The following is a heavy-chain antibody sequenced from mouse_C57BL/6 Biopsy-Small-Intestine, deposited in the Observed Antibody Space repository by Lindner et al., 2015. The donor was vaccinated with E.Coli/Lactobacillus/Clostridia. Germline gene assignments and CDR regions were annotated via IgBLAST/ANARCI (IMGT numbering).Heavy chain of an antibody. Sequence: VQLQESGGDLVKPGGSLKLSCAASGFTFSSYGMSWVRQTPDKRLEWVATISGGSYTYYPDSVKGRFTISRDNAKNTLYLQMSSLKSEDTAMYYCARQNGLPYAMDYWGQGTSVTVSS. J-gene: IGHJ4*01. CDR3: ARQNGLPYAMDY. CDR1: GFTFSSYG. D-gene: IGHD1-2*01. CDR2: ISGGSYT. V-gene: IGHV5-6*01.